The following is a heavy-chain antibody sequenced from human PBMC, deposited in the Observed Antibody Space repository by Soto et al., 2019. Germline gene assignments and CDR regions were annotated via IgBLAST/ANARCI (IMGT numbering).Heavy chain of an antibody. D-gene: IGHD3-16*01. J-gene: IGHJ6*02. V-gene: IGHV4-30-4*01. CDR1: CCSISSGPYY. CDR2: IYYSGST. CDR3: ARDGTGNGGSTAGMDV. Sequence: LTSTFCCCSISSGPYYWSWIREPPGKGLEWIGYIYYSGSTYYNPSLKSRVTISVDTSKNQFSLKLSSVTAADTAVYYCARDGTGNGGSTAGMDVWGHGTTVTFSS.